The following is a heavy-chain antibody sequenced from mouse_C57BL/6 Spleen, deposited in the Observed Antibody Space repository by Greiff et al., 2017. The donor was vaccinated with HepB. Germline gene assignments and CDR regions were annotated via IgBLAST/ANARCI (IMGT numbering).Heavy chain of an antibody. CDR2: ISSGGSYT. D-gene: IGHD1-1*01. V-gene: IGHV5-6*02. J-gene: IGHJ3*01. CDR1: GFTFSSYG. CDR3: ARPGITTVGAY. Sequence: DVKLVESGGDLVKPGGSLKLSCAASGFTFSSYGMSWVRQTPDKRLEWVATISSGGSYTYYPDSVKGRFTISRDNAKNTLYLQMSSLKSEDTAMYYGARPGITTVGAYWGQGTLFTVSA.